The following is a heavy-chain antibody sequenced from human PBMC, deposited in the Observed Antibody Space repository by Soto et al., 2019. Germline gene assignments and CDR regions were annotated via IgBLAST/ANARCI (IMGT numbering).Heavy chain of an antibody. Sequence: QVQLQESGPGLVKPSETLSLPCTVSGGSVNSGSYYWSWIRQPPGKGLEWIGYIYFSGNTNYNPPLKSRVTISVDRAKNQFSLKLSSVTAADTAVYYCARVLPVSGIKKSGHTFDIWGQGTVVTVSS. CDR3: ARVLPVSGIKKSGHTFDI. CDR2: IYFSGNT. CDR1: GGSVNSGSYY. J-gene: IGHJ3*02. V-gene: IGHV4-61*01. D-gene: IGHD6-19*01.